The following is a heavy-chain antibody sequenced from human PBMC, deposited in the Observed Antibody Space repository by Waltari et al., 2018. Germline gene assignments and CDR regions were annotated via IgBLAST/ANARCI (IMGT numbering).Heavy chain of an antibody. J-gene: IGHJ4*02. D-gene: IGHD6-19*01. CDR2: IYYRGST. V-gene: IGHV4-59*11. CDR1: GGSISSHY. CDR3: ARGGYSSGWFDY. Sequence: QVQLQESGPGLVKPSETLSLTCPVSGGSISSHYWSWIRQPPGKGLEWIGYIYYRGSTNYNPALKSRGTIAGDTSKSQFSLKLSSVTAADTAVYYCARGGYSSGWFDYWGQGTLVTVSS.